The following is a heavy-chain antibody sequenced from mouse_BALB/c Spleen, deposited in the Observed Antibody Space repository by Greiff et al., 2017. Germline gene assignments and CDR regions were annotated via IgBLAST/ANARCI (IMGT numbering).Heavy chain of an antibody. CDR3: AREGNYYGGYFDV. CDR1: GFTFSSYA. CDR2: ISSGGST. J-gene: IGHJ1*01. Sequence: EVQGVESGGGLVKPGGSLKLSCAASGFTFSSYAMSWVRQTPEKRLEWVASISSGGSTYYPDSVKGRFTISRDNARNILYLQMSSLRSEDTAMYYCAREGNYYGGYFDVWGAGTTVTVSS. D-gene: IGHD1-1*01. V-gene: IGHV5-6-5*01.